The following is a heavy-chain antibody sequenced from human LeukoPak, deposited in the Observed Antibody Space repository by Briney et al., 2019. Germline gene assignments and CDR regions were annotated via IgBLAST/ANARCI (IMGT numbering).Heavy chain of an antibody. V-gene: IGHV3-21*01. Sequence: GGSLRLSCAASGFTFSSYSMNWVRQAPGKGLEWVSSISSSSSYIYYADSVKGRFTISRDNAKNSLYLQMNGLRAEDTAVYYCARDLRYCSGGSCSNWFDPWGQGTLVTVSS. CDR1: GFTFSSYS. D-gene: IGHD2-15*01. J-gene: IGHJ5*02. CDR2: ISSSSSYI. CDR3: ARDLRYCSGGSCSNWFDP.